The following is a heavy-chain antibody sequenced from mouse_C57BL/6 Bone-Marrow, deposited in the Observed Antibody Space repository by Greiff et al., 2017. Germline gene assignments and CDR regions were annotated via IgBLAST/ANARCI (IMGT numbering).Heavy chain of an antibody. Sequence: EVQLQQSGPGLAKPSPTLSLTCSVTGYSITSAYWNWIRKFPGNKLEYMGYIRYSGSTYYYPSLKSRISITRDTSKNQYYLQLNSVTTEDTATYYCARRNQLGRFDYWGQGTTLTVSA. D-gene: IGHD4-1*02. CDR2: IRYSGST. V-gene: IGHV3-8*01. J-gene: IGHJ2*01. CDR1: GYSITSAY. CDR3: ARRNQLGRFDY.